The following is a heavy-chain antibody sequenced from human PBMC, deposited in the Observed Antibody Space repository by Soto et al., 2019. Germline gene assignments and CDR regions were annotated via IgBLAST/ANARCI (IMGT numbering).Heavy chain of an antibody. Sequence: EVQLLESGGGLVQPGGSLRLSCAASGFTFSSYAMSWVRQAPGKGLEWVSAISGSGGSTYYADSVKGRFTISRDNSKNTLYLQMNSLRAEDTAVYYCAQGVGSGDEHAWPFDYWGQGTLVTVSS. D-gene: IGHD5-12*01. CDR3: AQGVGSGDEHAWPFDY. CDR1: GFTFSSYA. J-gene: IGHJ4*02. CDR2: ISGSGGST. V-gene: IGHV3-23*01.